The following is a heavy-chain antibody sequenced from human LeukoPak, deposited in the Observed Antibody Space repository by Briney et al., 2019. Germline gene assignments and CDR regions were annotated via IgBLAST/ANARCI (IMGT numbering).Heavy chain of an antibody. V-gene: IGHV3-23*01. CDR3: AKGDISRPCDH. J-gene: IGHJ4*02. CDR1: GFTFSNSA. D-gene: IGHD2/OR15-2a*01. Sequence: LAGGSLRLSCAASGFTFSNSAMNWVRQAPGKGLEWVSSISDSGGSTYYGDSVKGRFSISRDNSKNTVYLLMNSLRAEDTAVYYCAKGDISRPCDHWGQGTLVTVSS. CDR2: ISDSGGST.